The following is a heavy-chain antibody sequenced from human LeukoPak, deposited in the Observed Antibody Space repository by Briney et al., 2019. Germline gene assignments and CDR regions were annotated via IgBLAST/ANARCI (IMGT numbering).Heavy chain of an antibody. D-gene: IGHD6-6*01. CDR2: IYYGGST. Sequence: PSETLSLTCTVSGGSISSYYWSWIRQPPGKGLEWIGYIYYGGSTNYNPSLKSRVTISVDTSKNQFSLKLSSVTAADTAVYYCARVRGWSSSSPLAFDIWGQGTMVTVSS. CDR1: GGSISSYY. J-gene: IGHJ3*02. V-gene: IGHV4-59*01. CDR3: ARVRGWSSSSPLAFDI.